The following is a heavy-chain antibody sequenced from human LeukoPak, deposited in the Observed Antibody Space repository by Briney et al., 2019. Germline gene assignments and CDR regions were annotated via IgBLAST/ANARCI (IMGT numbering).Heavy chain of an antibody. CDR3: ARGIRLVPGYCSSTSCYIRGVVSHFDY. J-gene: IGHJ4*02. D-gene: IGHD2-2*02. CDR1: GGSFSGYY. Sequence: PSETLSLTCAVYGGSFSGYYWSWIRQPPGKGLEWIGEINHSGSTNYNPSLKRRGTISVDTSQNQFSLKLSSVTAADTAVYYCARGIRLVPGYCSSTSCYIRGVVSHFDYWGQGTLVTVSS. CDR2: INHSGST. V-gene: IGHV4-34*01.